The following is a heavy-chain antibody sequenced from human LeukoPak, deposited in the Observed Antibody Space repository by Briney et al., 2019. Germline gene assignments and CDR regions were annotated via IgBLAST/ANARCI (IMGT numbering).Heavy chain of an antibody. D-gene: IGHD1-26*01. CDR3: ASIRGSSDY. CDR1: GFTFSAYW. Sequence: PGGSLRLSCAASGFTFSAYWMHWVRQAPGKGLVWVSRIDTDGSSPTYAASVKGRFTISRDNAKNTLYLQMNSLTAEDTAVYYCASIRGSSDYWGQGTLVTVSS. V-gene: IGHV3-74*01. J-gene: IGHJ4*02. CDR2: IDTDGSSP.